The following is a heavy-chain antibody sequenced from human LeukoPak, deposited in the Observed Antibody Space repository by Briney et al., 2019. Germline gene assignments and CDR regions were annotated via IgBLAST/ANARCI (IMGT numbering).Heavy chain of an antibody. D-gene: IGHD3-3*01. V-gene: IGHV1-18*01. CDR2: ISAYNGNT. CDR3: ARELYDFWSGYYTGMAGY. Sequence: ASVKVSCKASGYTFTSYGISWVRQAPGRGLEWMGWISAYNGNTNYAQKLQGRVTMTTDTSTSTAYMELRSLRSDDTAVYYCARELYDFWSGYYTGMAGYWGQGTLVTVSP. CDR1: GYTFTSYG. J-gene: IGHJ4*02.